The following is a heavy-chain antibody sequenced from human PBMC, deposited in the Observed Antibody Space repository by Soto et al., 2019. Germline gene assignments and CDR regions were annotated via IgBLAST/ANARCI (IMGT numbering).Heavy chain of an antibody. CDR3: ARDASGFYIAWFDS. J-gene: IGHJ5*01. CDR1: GYSFSSYG. D-gene: IGHD2-15*01. CDR2: ISVYNGNT. V-gene: IGHV1-18*01. Sequence: QVHLVQSGTEVKKPGASVKVSCKPSGYSFSSYGVTWVRQAPGQGLEWRGWISVYNGNTNYSQQLQGRVTITIDTSASTTDMELRSLRFDDTAIYFCARDASGFYIAWFDSWGQGTLVTVSS.